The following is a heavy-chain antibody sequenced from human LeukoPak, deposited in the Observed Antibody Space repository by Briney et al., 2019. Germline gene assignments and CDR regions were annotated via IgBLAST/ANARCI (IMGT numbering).Heavy chain of an antibody. CDR1: GFTVSSNY. CDR3: ARVGSDYDILTGPPDY. J-gene: IGHJ4*02. Sequence: PGGSLRLSCAASGFTVSSNYMSWVRQAPGKGLEWVPVIYSGGSTYYADSVKGRFTISRDNSKNTLYLQMNSLRAEDTAVYYCARVGSDYDILTGPPDYWGQGTLVTVSS. CDR2: IYSGGST. D-gene: IGHD3-9*01. V-gene: IGHV3-53*01.